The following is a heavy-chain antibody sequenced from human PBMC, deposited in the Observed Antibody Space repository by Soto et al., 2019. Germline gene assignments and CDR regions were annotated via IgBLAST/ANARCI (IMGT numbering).Heavy chain of an antibody. CDR3: ARDGGTSWPYSYYGMDV. CDR1: GDSVSSNSAA. J-gene: IGHJ6*02. D-gene: IGHD6-13*01. V-gene: IGHV6-1*01. CDR2: TYYRSDWYN. Sequence: QVELQQSGPGLVKPSQTLSLTCAISGDSVSSNSAAWNWTRQSPSRGLEWLGRTYYRSDWYNHYAVSVKSRITINPDTSKNQFSLQLNSVTLEDTAVYYCARDGGTSWPYSYYGMDVWGQGTTVTVSS.